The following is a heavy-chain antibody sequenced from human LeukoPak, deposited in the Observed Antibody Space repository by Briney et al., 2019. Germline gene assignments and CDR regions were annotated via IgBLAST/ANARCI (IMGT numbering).Heavy chain of an antibody. V-gene: IGHV3-21*01. CDR1: GFTFSSHW. D-gene: IGHD5-18*01. J-gene: IGHJ4*02. CDR2: ISSSSSYI. Sequence: PGGSLRLSCVVSGFTFSSHWMSWVRQAPGKGLEWVSSISSSSSYIYYADSVKGRFTISRDNAKNSLYLQMNSLRAEDTAVYYCARNEELWPSLTIDYWGQGTLVTVSS. CDR3: ARNEELWPSLTIDY.